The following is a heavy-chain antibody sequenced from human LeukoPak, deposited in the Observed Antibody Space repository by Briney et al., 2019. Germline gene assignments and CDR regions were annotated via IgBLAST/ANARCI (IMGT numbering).Heavy chain of an antibody. CDR1: GYTFTSYA. V-gene: IGHV7-4-1*02. D-gene: IGHD3-3*01. CDR3: ARHSFGVVIKGGYYFDY. J-gene: IGHJ4*02. Sequence: ASVKVSCKASGYTFTSYAMNWVRQAPGQGLEWMGWINTNTGNPTYAQGFTGRFVFSLDTSVSTAYLQISSLKAEDTAVYYCARHSFGVVIKGGYYFDYWGQGTLVTVSS. CDR2: INTNTGNP.